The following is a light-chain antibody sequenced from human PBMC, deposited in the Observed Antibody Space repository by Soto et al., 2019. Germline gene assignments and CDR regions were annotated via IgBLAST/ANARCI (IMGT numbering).Light chain of an antibody. CDR1: AGAVSTTNW. Sequence: QAVVTQEPSLGVTPGWTVTLTCASSAGAVSTTNWPNWFQQKPGQAPRALIYSTNNKHSWTPARFSGSLLGGKAVLTLSGAQPEDEADYYCSLYYGGAHLVVGGGTKLTVL. V-gene: IGLV7-43*01. CDR3: SLYYGGAHLV. CDR2: STN. J-gene: IGLJ3*02.